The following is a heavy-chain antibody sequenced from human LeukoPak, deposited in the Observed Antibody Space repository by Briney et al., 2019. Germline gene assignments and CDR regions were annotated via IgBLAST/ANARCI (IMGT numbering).Heavy chain of an antibody. CDR1: GGTFSSYA. Sequence: SVKVSCKASGGTFSSYAISWVRQAPGQGLEWMGGIIPIFGTANYAQKFQGRVTITADESTSTAYMELSSLRSEDTAVYYCAYSPSSGWYAYFQHWGQGTLVTVSS. V-gene: IGHV1-69*13. CDR3: AYSPSSGWYAYFQH. CDR2: IIPIFGTA. J-gene: IGHJ1*01. D-gene: IGHD6-19*01.